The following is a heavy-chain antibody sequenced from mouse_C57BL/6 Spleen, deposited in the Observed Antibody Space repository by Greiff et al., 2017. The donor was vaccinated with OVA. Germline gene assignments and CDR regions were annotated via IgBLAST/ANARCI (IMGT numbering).Heavy chain of an antibody. CDR3: ARPYYGSSHNAMDY. CDR1: GYSITSGYY. D-gene: IGHD1-1*01. Sequence: DVKLQESGPGLVKPSQSLSLTCSVTGYSITSGYYWNWIRQFPGNKLEWMGYISYDGSNNYNPSLKNRISITRDTSKNQFFLKLNSVTTEDTATYYCARPYYGSSHNAMDYWGQGTSVTVSS. J-gene: IGHJ4*01. CDR2: ISYDGSN. V-gene: IGHV3-6*01.